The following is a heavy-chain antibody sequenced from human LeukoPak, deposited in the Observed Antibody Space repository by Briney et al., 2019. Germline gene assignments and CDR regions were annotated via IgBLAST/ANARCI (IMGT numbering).Heavy chain of an antibody. J-gene: IGHJ4*02. Sequence: GASVKVSCKASGYTLTSYYMHWVRQALGQGLEWMGRINPSGGSTSYAQKFQGRVTMTRDTSTSTVYMELSSLRSEDTAVYYCATVASGSYSYFDYWGQGTLVTVSS. CDR3: ATVASGSYSYFDY. V-gene: IGHV1-46*01. CDR1: GYTLTSYY. D-gene: IGHD1-26*01. CDR2: INPSGGST.